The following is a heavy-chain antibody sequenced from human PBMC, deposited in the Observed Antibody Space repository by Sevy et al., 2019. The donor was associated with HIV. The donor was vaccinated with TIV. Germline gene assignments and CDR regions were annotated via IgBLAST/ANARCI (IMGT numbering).Heavy chain of an antibody. CDR1: GFTFSDYY. V-gene: IGHV3-11*01. D-gene: IGHD5-18*01. J-gene: IGHJ5*02. CDR3: ARPYSYGHNWFDP. CDR2: ISSSGSTI. Sequence: GGSLRLSCAASGFTFSDYYMSWIRQAPGKGLEWVSYISSSGSTIYYADSVKGRFTISRDNAKNSLYLQMNSLRAEDTAMYYCARPYSYGHNWFDPWGQGTLVTVSS.